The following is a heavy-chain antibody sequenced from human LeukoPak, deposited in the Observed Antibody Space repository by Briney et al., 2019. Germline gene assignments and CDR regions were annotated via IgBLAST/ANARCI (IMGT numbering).Heavy chain of an antibody. CDR2: ISGSSDTT. Sequence: GGSLRLSCAGSGFTFSSYAMSWVRQAPGKGLEWVSVISGSSDTTYYADSVKGRFIISRDNFKNTLYLQMNSLRAEDTAVYYCAKRIGGVNSFDHWGQGTLVTVSS. D-gene: IGHD3-16*01. J-gene: IGHJ4*02. CDR1: GFTFSSYA. CDR3: AKRIGGVNSFDH. V-gene: IGHV3-23*01.